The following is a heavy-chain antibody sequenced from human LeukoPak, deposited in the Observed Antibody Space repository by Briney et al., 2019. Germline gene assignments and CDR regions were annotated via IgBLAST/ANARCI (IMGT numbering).Heavy chain of an antibody. CDR1: GFTFSSYA. CDR3: AKDHAPHYYDSSGSLDY. CDR2: ISGSGGST. J-gene: IGHJ4*02. D-gene: IGHD3-22*01. Sequence: PGGSLRLSCAASGFTFSSYAMSWVRQAPGKGLEWVSAISGSGGSTYYADSVKGRFTISGDNSKNTLYLQMNSLRAEDTAVYYCAKDHAPHYYDSSGSLDYWGQGTLVTVSS. V-gene: IGHV3-23*01.